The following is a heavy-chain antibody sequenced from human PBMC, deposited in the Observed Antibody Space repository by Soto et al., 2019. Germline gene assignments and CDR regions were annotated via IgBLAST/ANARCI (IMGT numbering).Heavy chain of an antibody. D-gene: IGHD4-17*01. CDR2: IYYSGST. CDR1: GGSISSGDYY. Sequence: SETLSLTCTVSGGSISSGDYYWSWIRQPPGKGLEWIGYIYYSGSTYYNPSLKSRVTISGDTSKNQFSLKLSSVTAADTAVYYCARFAWANDYGDYSDYWGQGTLVTVSS. V-gene: IGHV4-30-4*01. CDR3: ARFAWANDYGDYSDY. J-gene: IGHJ4*02.